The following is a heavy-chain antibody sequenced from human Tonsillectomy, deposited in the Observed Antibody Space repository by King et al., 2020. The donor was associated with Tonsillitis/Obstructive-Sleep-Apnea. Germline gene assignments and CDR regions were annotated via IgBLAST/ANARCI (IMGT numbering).Heavy chain of an antibody. V-gene: IGHV4-59*08. D-gene: IGHD1-1*01. CDR1: GGSISTYY. J-gene: IGHJ4*02. CDR2: IYFSGST. CDR3: ARHRGGNNWYFDS. Sequence: QLQESGPGLVKPSETLSLTCTVSGGSISTYYWNWIRQPPGKGLEWIGYIYFSGSTNYSPSLRSRVTMSVDTSKNQFSLQLSSVTAADTAVYYCARHRGGNNWYFDSWGQGTLVTVSS.